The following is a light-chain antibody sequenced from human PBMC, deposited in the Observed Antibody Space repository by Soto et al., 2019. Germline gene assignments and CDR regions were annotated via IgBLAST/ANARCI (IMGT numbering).Light chain of an antibody. Sequence: QSVLTQPPSASGTPGQRVTLSCPGSSSNIGRNPINWYQHVPGTAPKLLIYNNNQRPSGVPDRFSGSKSGTSASLAISGLQSEDEADYYCGAWDDSLNGPVFGGGTQLTVL. CDR2: NNN. CDR1: SSNIGRNP. CDR3: GAWDDSLNGPV. V-gene: IGLV1-44*01. J-gene: IGLJ2*01.